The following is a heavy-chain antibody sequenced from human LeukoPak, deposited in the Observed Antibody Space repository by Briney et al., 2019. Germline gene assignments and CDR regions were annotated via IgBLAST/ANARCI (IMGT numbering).Heavy chain of an antibody. CDR3: AREGSYSSSWYPNY. J-gene: IGHJ4*02. CDR2: ISGYNGNT. D-gene: IGHD6-13*01. V-gene: IGHV1-18*01. Sequence: ASVKVSCKASGYTFSSYGISWVRQAPGQGLEWMGWISGYNGNTNYAQKLQGRVTMTTDTSTSTAYMELRSLISDDTAVYYCAREGSYSSSWYPNYWGQGTLVTVSS. CDR1: GYTFSSYG.